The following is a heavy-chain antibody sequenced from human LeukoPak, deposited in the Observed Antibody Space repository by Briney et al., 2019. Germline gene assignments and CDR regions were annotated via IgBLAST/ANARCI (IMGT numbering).Heavy chain of an antibody. CDR1: GFTFSSYG. J-gene: IGHJ5*02. V-gene: IGHV3-23*01. CDR2: ISGSGTST. CDR3: AKDGVTMVRGVSGSFDP. D-gene: IGHD3-10*01. Sequence: GGSLRLSCAASGFTFSSYGMSWVRQAPGKGLEWVSGISGSGTSTNYADPVKGRCTISRDNSKNTLYLQMNTLTADDTAVYYCAKDGVTMVRGVSGSFDPWGQGTLVTVSS.